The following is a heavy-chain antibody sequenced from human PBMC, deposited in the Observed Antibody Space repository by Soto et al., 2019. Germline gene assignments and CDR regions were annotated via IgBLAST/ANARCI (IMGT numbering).Heavy chain of an antibody. CDR3: AKSSRSGWYKSYFDY. J-gene: IGHJ4*02. V-gene: IGHV3-9*01. D-gene: IGHD6-19*01. Sequence: PGGSLRLSCAAPGFTFDDYAMHWVRQAPGKGLEWVSGISWNSGSIGYADSVKGRFTISRDNAKNSLYLQMNSLRAEDTALYYCAKSSRSGWYKSYFDYWGQGT. CDR2: ISWNSGSI. CDR1: GFTFDDYA.